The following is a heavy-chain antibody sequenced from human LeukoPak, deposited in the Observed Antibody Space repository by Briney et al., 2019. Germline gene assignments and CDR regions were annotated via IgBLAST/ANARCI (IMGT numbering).Heavy chain of an antibody. CDR3: ASRYSSSWWNGFDL. J-gene: IGHJ3*01. V-gene: IGHV3-30*02. CDR2: IRYDGNNK. CDR1: GFTFRSYD. D-gene: IGHD6-6*01. Sequence: PGGSLRLSCTASGFTFRSYDMLWARQAPGKGLEWVAFIRYDGNNKFYVDSVKGRFTVSRDNFKSSLDLQMNSLRSEDTAMYYCASRYSSSWWNGFDLWGQGTMVTVSS.